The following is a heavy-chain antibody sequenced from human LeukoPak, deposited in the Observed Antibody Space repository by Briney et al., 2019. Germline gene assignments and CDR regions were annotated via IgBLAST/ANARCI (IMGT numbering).Heavy chain of an antibody. Sequence: SVKVSCKASGGTFSSYAISWVRQAPGQGLEWMGGIIPIFGTANYAQKFQGRVTITTDESTSTAYTELSSLRSEDTAVYYCARGRAATGAFDIWGQGTMVTVSS. CDR2: IIPIFGTA. J-gene: IGHJ3*02. D-gene: IGHD6-25*01. CDR3: ARGRAATGAFDI. V-gene: IGHV1-69*05. CDR1: GGTFSSYA.